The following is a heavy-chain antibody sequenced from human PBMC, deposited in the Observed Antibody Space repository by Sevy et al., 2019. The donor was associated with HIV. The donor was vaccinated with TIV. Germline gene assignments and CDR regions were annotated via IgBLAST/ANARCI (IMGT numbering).Heavy chain of an antibody. CDR1: EDIFNSYG. CDR2: LIPVLGST. D-gene: IGHD3-3*01. J-gene: IGHJ6*02. V-gene: IGHV1-69*13. CDR3: ARDPSYDFWSGYRGEYGMDV. Sequence: ASVKVSCKASEDIFNSYGINWVRQAPGQGLEWMGGLIPVLGSTNYAPKFQGRVTLTADESTTTAYMELSSLRSEDTAVYYCARDPSYDFWSGYRGEYGMDVWGQGTTVTVSS.